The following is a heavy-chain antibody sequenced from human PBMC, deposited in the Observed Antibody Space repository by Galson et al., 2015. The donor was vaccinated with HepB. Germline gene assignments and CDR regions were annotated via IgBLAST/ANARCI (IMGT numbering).Heavy chain of an antibody. V-gene: IGHV1-69*10. J-gene: IGHJ6*03. Sequence: SVKVSCKASGGTFSSYAISWVRQAPGQGLEWMGGIIPILGIANYAQKFQGRVTITADKSTSTAYMELSSLRSEDTAVYYCAIQTVVTPIIYYYMDVWGKGTTVTVSS. CDR3: AIQTVVTPIIYYYMDV. CDR2: IIPILGIA. CDR1: GGTFSSYA. D-gene: IGHD4-23*01.